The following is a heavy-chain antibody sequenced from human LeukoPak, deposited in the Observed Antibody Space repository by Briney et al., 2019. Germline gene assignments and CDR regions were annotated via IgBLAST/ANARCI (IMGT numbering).Heavy chain of an antibody. D-gene: IGHD3-3*01. CDR3: ARDTRPDYDFWSGYLRVGWYLDL. J-gene: IGHJ2*01. Sequence: GGSLRLSCAASGFTVSSNYMSWVRQAPGKGLEWVSVIYSGGSTYYADSVKGRFTISRDNSKNTLYLQMNSLRAEDTAVYYCARDTRPDYDFWSGYLRVGWYLDLWGRGTLVTVSS. CDR1: GFTVSSNY. CDR2: IYSGGST. V-gene: IGHV3-53*01.